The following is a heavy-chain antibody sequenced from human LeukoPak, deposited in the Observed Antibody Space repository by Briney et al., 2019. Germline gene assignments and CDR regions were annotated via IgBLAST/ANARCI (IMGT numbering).Heavy chain of an antibody. Sequence: GASVKVSCKASGYTFISYGISWVRQAPGQGLEWMGWTGAYNSNTNYAHNLQGRITMTTDTFTETAYMELSRLRSDDTAVYYCARPIRLHEYGLWYFDYWGQGTLVTVSS. D-gene: IGHD4-17*01. V-gene: IGHV1-18*01. CDR1: GYTFISYG. CDR3: ARPIRLHEYGLWYFDY. J-gene: IGHJ4*02. CDR2: TGAYNSNT.